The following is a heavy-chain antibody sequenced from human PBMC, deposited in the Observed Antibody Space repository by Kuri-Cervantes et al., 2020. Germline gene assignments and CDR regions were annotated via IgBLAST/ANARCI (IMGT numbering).Heavy chain of an antibody. D-gene: IGHD6-19*01. CDR2: FDPEDGET. CDR3: ATDKLYSSGWSVWLWYFDL. J-gene: IGHJ2*01. Sequence: ASVKVSCKVSGYTLTELSMHWVRQAPGKGLEWMGGFDPEDGETIYAQKFQGRVTMTEDTSTDTAYMELSSLRSEDTAVYYCATDKLYSSGWSVWLWYFDLWGPGTLVTVSS. CDR1: GYTLTELS. V-gene: IGHV1-24*01.